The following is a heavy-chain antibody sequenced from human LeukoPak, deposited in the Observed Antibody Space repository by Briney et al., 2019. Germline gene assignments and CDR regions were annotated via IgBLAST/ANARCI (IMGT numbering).Heavy chain of an antibody. CDR2: INSDGSST. D-gene: IGHD4-23*01. CDR1: RFIFGAHW. Sequence: GGSLRLSCTASRFIFGAHWMHWVRQAPGEGLVWVSRINSDGSSTTYADSVKGRFSISRDNAKNTLYLQMNSLRVEDTAVYYCARGRPHGNDYWGRGTLVTVSS. CDR3: ARGRPHGNDY. J-gene: IGHJ4*02. V-gene: IGHV3-74*03.